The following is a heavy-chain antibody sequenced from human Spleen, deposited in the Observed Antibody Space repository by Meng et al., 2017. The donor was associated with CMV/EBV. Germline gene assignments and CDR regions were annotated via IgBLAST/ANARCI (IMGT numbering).Heavy chain of an antibody. CDR1: GFTFSSYA. CDR3: ATDGRRQWLERDPFDI. V-gene: IGHV3-23*01. J-gene: IGHJ3*02. CDR2: ISGSGGST. D-gene: IGHD6-19*01. Sequence: GGSLRLSCAASGFTFSSYAMHWVRQAPGKGLEWVSGISGSGGSTNYADSVKGRITISRDNSKNTLFLQMNSLRGEDTAVYYCATDGRRQWLERDPFDIWGQGTMVTVSS.